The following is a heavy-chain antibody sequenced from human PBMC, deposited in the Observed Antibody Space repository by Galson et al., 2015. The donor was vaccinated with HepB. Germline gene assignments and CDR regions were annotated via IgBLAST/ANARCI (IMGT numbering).Heavy chain of an antibody. CDR1: GFILEDYA. V-gene: IGHV3-9*01. CDR3: TKGSDYVIEYFEH. J-gene: IGHJ1*01. D-gene: IGHD4-17*01. CDR2: LTWNSGSI. Sequence: SLRLSCAVSGFILEDYAMHWVRQVPGKGLEWVSALTWNSGSIAYADSVKGRFTISRDNAKNSLYLQMNNLRTEDTALYYCTKGSDYVIEYFEHWGQGTLVTVSS.